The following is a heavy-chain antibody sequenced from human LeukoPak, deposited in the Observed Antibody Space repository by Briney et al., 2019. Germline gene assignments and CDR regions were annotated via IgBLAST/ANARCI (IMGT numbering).Heavy chain of an antibody. J-gene: IGHJ4*02. CDR2: INSDGITT. Sequence: GGSLRLSCAASGFTFSSYWMHSVRQAPGKGLVWVSRINSDGITTTYADSVKGRFTISRDNAKNTLYLQMNSLRAEDTAVYYCARGYSGSYRVDYWGQGTLVTVSS. D-gene: IGHD1-26*01. V-gene: IGHV3-74*01. CDR3: ARGYSGSYRVDY. CDR1: GFTFSSYW.